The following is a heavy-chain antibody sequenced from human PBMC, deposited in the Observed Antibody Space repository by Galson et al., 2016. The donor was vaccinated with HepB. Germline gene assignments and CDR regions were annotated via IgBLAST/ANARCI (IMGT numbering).Heavy chain of an antibody. J-gene: IGHJ6*02. Sequence: SLRLSCAASGFTFSSYAMHWVRQAPGKGLEYVSAVTSNGGRTYYADSVKGRLTISRDSAKNTLYLEMNSLRAEDTAVYYCTRNVLMVYDSDGMDVWGQGTTVTVSS. CDR1: GFTFSSYA. CDR2: VTSNGGRT. CDR3: TRNVLMVYDSDGMDV. D-gene: IGHD2-8*01. V-gene: IGHV3-64*04.